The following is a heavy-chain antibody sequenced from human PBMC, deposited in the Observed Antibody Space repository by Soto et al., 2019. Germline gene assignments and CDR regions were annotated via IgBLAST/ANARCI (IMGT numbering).Heavy chain of an antibody. CDR1: GDPFPSFE. V-gene: IGHV1-3*01. Sequence: ASVKVSCKTSGDPFPSFEVHWIRQAPGQRPEWMGGISNAGSGNTKYSQKFQDRLTITGDKRATTVYMALSSLTSEDTATYYCARESNHYQDFFQNWGQGTQVTVSS. CDR2: ISNAGSGNT. J-gene: IGHJ4*02. CDR3: ARESNHYQDFFQN. D-gene: IGHD2-2*01.